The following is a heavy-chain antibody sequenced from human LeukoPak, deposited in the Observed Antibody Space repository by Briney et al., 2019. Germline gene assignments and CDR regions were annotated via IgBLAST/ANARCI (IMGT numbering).Heavy chain of an antibody. CDR2: IYTSGST. CDR3: SALYYYDSSGYLLAY. CDR1: GCTISSYY. V-gene: IGHV4-4*07. D-gene: IGHD3-22*01. Sequence: PSETLSLNCTVSGCTISSYYWSWIRQPAGKGLEWIGRIYTSGSTNYNPSLKSRVTMSVDTSKNQFSLKLSSVTAADTAVNYCSALYYYDSSGYLLAYLGQGTLVTVSS. J-gene: IGHJ4*01.